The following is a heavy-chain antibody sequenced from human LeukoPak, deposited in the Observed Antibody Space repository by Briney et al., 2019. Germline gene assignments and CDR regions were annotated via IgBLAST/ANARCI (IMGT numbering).Heavy chain of an antibody. Sequence: GGSLRLSCAASGFTFSDYYMSWIRQAPGKGLEWVSYISSSGSTIYYADSVKGRFTISRDNAKNSLYLQMNSLRAEDTAVYYCARAYSGSYYVPEAFDYWGQGTLVTVSS. CDR3: ARAYSGSYYVPEAFDY. J-gene: IGHJ4*02. CDR2: ISSSGSTI. V-gene: IGHV3-11*01. D-gene: IGHD1-26*01. CDR1: GFTFSDYY.